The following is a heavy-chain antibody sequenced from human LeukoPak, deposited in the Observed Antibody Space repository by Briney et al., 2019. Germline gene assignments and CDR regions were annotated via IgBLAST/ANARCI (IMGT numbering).Heavy chain of an antibody. CDR1: GGPFSGYY. CDR2: VYYSGRT. V-gene: IGHV4-39*01. Sequence: SETLSLTCAVYGGPFSGYYWGWIRQPPGKGLEWIGSVYYSGRTYYNPSLKSRVTISVDTSKNQFSLKLSSVTAADTAVYYCARHFNYYYGMDVWGQGTTVTVSS. J-gene: IGHJ6*02. CDR3: ARHFNYYYGMDV.